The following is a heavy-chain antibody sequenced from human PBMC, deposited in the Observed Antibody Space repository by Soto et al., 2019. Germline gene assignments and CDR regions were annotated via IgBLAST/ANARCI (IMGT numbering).Heavy chain of an antibody. D-gene: IGHD3-16*01. V-gene: IGHV4-39*01. CDR2: IYYSGYT. Sequence: SETRSLTCTGSGGSSSSSRYYCGWIRQPPGKGLEWIGSIYYSGYTYYNPSLKSRVTISVDTSKNQFSLKLSSVTAADTAVYYCARHNGPLYVGYYYDMDVWGQGTTVT. CDR1: GGSSSSSRYY. CDR3: ARHNGPLYVGYYYDMDV. J-gene: IGHJ6*02.